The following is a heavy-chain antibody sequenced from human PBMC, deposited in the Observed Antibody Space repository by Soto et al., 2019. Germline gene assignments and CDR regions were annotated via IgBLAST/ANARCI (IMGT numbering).Heavy chain of an antibody. CDR3: ARHGHWAPLDD. D-gene: IGHD3-16*01. V-gene: IGHV4-59*08. CDR1: GGSISGYY. Sequence: SETLSLTCTVSGGSISGYYWSWIRQPPGKRLEWIGYIYYTGSTNYNPSLRSRVTISIDTSKNQFSLQLSSVTAADTAVYFCARHGHWAPLDDWGQGTLVTVSS. CDR2: IYYTGST. J-gene: IGHJ4*02.